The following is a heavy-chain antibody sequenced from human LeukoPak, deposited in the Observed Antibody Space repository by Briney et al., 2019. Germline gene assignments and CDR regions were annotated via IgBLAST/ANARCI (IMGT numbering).Heavy chain of an antibody. V-gene: IGHV1-8*01. J-gene: IGHJ3*02. CDR3: AREQQLVPNDAFDM. CDR2: MNPNSGNT. CDR1: GYTFTSYD. Sequence: ASVKVSCKASGYTFTSYDINWVRQATGQGLEWMGWMNPNSGNTGYAQKFQGRVTMTRNTSISTAYMELSSLRSEDTAVYYCAREQQLVPNDAFDMWGQGTMVTVSS. D-gene: IGHD6-13*01.